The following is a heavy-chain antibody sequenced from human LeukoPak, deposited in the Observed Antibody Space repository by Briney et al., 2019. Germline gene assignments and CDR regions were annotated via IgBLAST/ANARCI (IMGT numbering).Heavy chain of an antibody. J-gene: IGHJ4*02. Sequence: SETLSLTCAVYGGSFSGYYWSWIRQPPGKGLEWIGEINHSGSTNYNPSLKSRVTISVDTSKNQFSLKLSSVTAADTAVYYCARVRRGLVDYWGQGTLVTVSS. V-gene: IGHV4-34*01. D-gene: IGHD3-10*01. CDR3: ARVRRGLVDY. CDR2: INHSGST. CDR1: GGSFSGYY.